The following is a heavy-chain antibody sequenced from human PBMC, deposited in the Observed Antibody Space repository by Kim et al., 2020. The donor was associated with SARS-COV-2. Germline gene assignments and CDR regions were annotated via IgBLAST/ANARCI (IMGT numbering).Heavy chain of an antibody. CDR1: GFTFGDYA. D-gene: IGHD2-2*01. CDR3: TSETNCSSTSCLTPYYYGMDV. Sequence: GGSLRLSCTASGFTFGDYAMSWVRQAPGKGLEWVGFIRSKAYGGTTEYAASVKGRFTISRDDSKSIAYLQMNSLKTEDTAVYYCTSETNCSSTSCLTPYYYGMDVWGQGTTVTVSS. CDR2: IRSKAYGGTT. V-gene: IGHV3-49*04. J-gene: IGHJ6*02.